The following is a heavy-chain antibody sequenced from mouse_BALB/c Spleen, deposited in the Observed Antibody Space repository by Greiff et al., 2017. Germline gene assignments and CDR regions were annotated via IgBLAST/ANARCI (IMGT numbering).Heavy chain of an antibody. Sequence: QVQLQQPGAELVRPGASVKLSCKASGYTFTSYWINWVKQRPGQGLEWIGNIYPSDSYTNYNQKFKDKATLTVDKSSSTAYMQLSSPTSEDSAVYYCTRSRGYYSWFAYWGQGTLVTVSA. J-gene: IGHJ3*01. CDR3: TRSRGYYSWFAY. V-gene: IGHV1-69*02. D-gene: IGHD2-3*01. CDR1: GYTFTSYW. CDR2: IYPSDSYT.